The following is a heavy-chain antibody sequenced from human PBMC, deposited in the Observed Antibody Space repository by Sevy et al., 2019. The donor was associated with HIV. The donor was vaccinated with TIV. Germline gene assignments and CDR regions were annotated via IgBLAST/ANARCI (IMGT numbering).Heavy chain of an antibody. V-gene: IGHV3-23*01. CDR3: AKEDQSGSSGYYGPFDY. J-gene: IGHJ4*02. CDR1: GFTFSSYA. CDR2: ISGSGGST. Sequence: GGSLRLSCAASGFTFSSYAMSWVRQAPGRGLEWVSAISGSGGSTYYADSVKGRFTISRDNSKNTLYLQMNSLRAEDTAVYYCAKEDQSGSSGYYGPFDYWGQGTLVTVSS. D-gene: IGHD3-22*01.